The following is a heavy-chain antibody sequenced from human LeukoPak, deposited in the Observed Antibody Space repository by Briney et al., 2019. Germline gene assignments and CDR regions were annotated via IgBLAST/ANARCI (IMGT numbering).Heavy chain of an antibody. CDR3: ARGSSITISLNWFDP. J-gene: IGHJ5*02. Sequence: SETLSLTCAVYGGSFSGYYWSWIRQPPGKGLEWIGEINHSGSTNYNPSLKSRVTISVDTSRNQFSLKLSSVTAADTAVYYCARGSSITISLNWFDPWGQGTLVTVSS. D-gene: IGHD3-3*01. V-gene: IGHV4-34*01. CDR2: INHSGST. CDR1: GGSFSGYY.